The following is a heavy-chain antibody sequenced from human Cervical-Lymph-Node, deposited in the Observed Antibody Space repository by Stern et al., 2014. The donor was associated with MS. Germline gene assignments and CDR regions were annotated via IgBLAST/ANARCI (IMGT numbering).Heavy chain of an antibody. V-gene: IGHV3-73*01. Sequence: EVQLVESGGGLVQPGGSLKLSCAASGFTFSASGIHWVRQACGKGLEWVGRIRGKANSFATDYAASVKGRFTISRDDSKNTAYLQMNSLKTEDTAIYFCTRQGPTPVDDFDYWGQGTLVTVSS. CDR1: GFTFSASG. J-gene: IGHJ4*02. CDR3: TRQGPTPVDDFDY. CDR2: IRGKANSFAT.